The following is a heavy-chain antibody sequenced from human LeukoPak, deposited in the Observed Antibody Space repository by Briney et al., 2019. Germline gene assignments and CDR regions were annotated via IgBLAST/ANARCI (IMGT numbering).Heavy chain of an antibody. CDR1: GGSFSGYY. CDR2: INHSGST. CDR3: ARDPGNGFIDY. D-gene: IGHD1-1*01. V-gene: IGHV4-34*01. J-gene: IGHJ4*02. Sequence: SETLSLTCDVYGGSFSGYYWSWIRQPPGKGLEWIGEINHSGSTNYNPSLKSRVTISVDTSKNQFSLKLSSVTAADTAVYYCARDPGNGFIDYWGQGTLVTVSS.